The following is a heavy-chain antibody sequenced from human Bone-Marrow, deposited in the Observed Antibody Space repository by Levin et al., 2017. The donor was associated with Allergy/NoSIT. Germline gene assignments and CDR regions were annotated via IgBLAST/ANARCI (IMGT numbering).Heavy chain of an antibody. Sequence: GESLKISCAASGFIFSSYWMYWVRQAPGKGLVWVSRINNDGSGTSYADSVKGRFTISRDNAKNTQYLQMNSLGAEDTAVYYCARDRGRDYGDYVWYFDLWGRGTLVTVSS. CDR1: GFIFSSYW. J-gene: IGHJ2*01. CDR2: INNDGSGT. D-gene: IGHD4-17*01. V-gene: IGHV3-74*01. CDR3: ARDRGRDYGDYVWYFDL.